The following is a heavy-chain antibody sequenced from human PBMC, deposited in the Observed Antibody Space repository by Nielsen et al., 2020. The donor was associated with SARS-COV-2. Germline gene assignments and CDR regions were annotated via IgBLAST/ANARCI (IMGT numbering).Heavy chain of an antibody. CDR1: GYTFTSYA. CDR3: ASGVVVVPALDYYYYGMDV. D-gene: IGHD2-2*01. Sequence: ASVKVSCKASGYTFTSYAMNWVRQAPGHGLEWMGWINTNTGNPTYAQGFTGRFVLSLDTSVSTAYLQISSLKAEDTAVYYCASGVVVVPALDYYYYGMDVWGQGTTVTVSS. V-gene: IGHV7-4-1*02. J-gene: IGHJ6*02. CDR2: INTNTGNP.